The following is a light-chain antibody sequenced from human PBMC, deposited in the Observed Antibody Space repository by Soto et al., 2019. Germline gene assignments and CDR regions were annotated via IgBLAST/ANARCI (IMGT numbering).Light chain of an antibody. CDR2: EGN. CDR3: WSYAGRRTFEV. Sequence: QSALTQPASESGSPGQSITISCTGSSSDVGSYNLVSWYQQYPGKAPKLMIFEGNKRPSGVSNRFSASKSGNTASLTISGLQAEDEADYYCWSYAGRRTFEVFGGGTQLTVL. V-gene: IGLV2-23*03. CDR1: SSDVGSYNL. J-gene: IGLJ2*01.